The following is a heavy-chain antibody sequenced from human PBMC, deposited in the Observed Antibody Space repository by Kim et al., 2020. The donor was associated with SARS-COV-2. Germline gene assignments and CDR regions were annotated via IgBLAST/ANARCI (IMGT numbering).Heavy chain of an antibody. Sequence: QKFQGRVTITRDRSMSTAYMELGSLRSEDTAMYYCASSDYYGSGSRDAFDIWGQGTMVTVSS. J-gene: IGHJ3*02. V-gene: IGHV1-45*02. D-gene: IGHD3-10*01. CDR3: ASSDYYGSGSRDAFDI.